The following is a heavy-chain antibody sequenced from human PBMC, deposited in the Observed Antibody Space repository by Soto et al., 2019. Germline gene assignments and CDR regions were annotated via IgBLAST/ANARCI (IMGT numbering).Heavy chain of an antibody. CDR3: AKDLRESVAGTGGDY. CDR2: ISGSGGST. J-gene: IGHJ4*02. D-gene: IGHD6-19*01. Sequence: EVQLLESGGGLVQLGGSLRLSCAASGFTFSSYAMSWVRQAPGKGLEWVSAISGSGGSTYYADSVKGRFTISRDNSKNTLYLQMNSLRAEDTAVYYCAKDLRESVAGTGGDYWGQGTLVTVSS. CDR1: GFTFSSYA. V-gene: IGHV3-23*01.